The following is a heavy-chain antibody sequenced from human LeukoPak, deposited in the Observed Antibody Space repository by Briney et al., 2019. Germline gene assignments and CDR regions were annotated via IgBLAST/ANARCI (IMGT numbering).Heavy chain of an antibody. D-gene: IGHD3-10*01. CDR3: ARELYGDSPDY. CDR2: ISAYNGNT. CDR1: GYTFTGYY. J-gene: IGHJ4*02. Sequence: ASVKVSCKASGYTFTGYYMHWVRQAPGQGLEWMGWISAYNGNTIYAQKLQGRVTMTTDTSTSTAYMELRSLRSDDTAVYYCARELYGDSPDYWGQGTLVTVSS. V-gene: IGHV1-18*04.